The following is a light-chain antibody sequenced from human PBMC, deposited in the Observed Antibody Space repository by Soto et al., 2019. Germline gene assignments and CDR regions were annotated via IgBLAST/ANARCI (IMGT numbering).Light chain of an antibody. Sequence: QSALTQPASLSGSPGQSITISCTGTSSDIGAYDYVSWFQQHPGKAPKLMISEVNNRPSGVSNRFSGSKSGNTAYLTISGIQDEDEADYYCSSYAGSNTYVFGRGPKVTV. J-gene: IGLJ1*01. V-gene: IGLV2-14*01. CDR1: SSDIGAYDY. CDR3: SSYAGSNTYV. CDR2: EVN.